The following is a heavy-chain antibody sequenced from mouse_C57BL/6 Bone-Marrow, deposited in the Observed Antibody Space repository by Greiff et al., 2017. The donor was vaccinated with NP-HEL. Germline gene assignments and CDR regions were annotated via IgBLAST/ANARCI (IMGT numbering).Heavy chain of an antibody. D-gene: IGHD1-1*01. CDR2: IYPGDGDT. Sequence: VQLKESGPELVKPGASVKISCKASGYAFSSSWMNWVKQRPGKGLEWIGRIYPGDGDTNYNGKFKGKATLTADKSSSTAYMQLSSLTSEDSAVYFCARSYYGSPNWYFDVWGTGTTVTVSS. J-gene: IGHJ1*03. CDR3: ARSYYGSPNWYFDV. CDR1: GYAFSSSW. V-gene: IGHV1-82*01.